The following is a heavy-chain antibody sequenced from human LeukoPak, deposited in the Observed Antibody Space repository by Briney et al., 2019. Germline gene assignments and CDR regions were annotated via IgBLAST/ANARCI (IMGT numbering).Heavy chain of an antibody. CDR3: AKDGGYSGYDQWALGY. V-gene: IGHV3-23*01. CDR1: GFTFSSYA. Sequence: GGSLRLSCAASGFTFSSYAMSWVRQAPGKGLEWVSAISGSGGSTYYADSVKGRFTISRDNSKNTLYLQMNSLRAEDTAVYYCAKDGGYSGYDQWALGYWGQGTLVTVSS. D-gene: IGHD5-12*01. J-gene: IGHJ4*02. CDR2: ISGSGGST.